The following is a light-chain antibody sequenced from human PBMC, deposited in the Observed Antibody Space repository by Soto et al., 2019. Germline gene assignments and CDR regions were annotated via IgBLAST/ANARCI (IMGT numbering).Light chain of an antibody. Sequence: QSALAPPASVSGSPGQSITISCTGTSSDIGSYDYVSWYQQHPGKAPNLIIYEVTDRPSGVSNRFSGSKSGNTASLTISGLQAEDEADYYCSSFTSTSTRLFGSGTKVTVL. CDR1: SSDIGSYDY. CDR2: EVT. J-gene: IGLJ1*01. CDR3: SSFTSTSTRL. V-gene: IGLV2-14*01.